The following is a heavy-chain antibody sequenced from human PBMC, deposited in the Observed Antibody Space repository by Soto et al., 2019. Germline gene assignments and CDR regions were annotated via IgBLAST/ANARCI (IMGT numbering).Heavy chain of an antibody. CDR2: INSFSGDT. D-gene: IGHD2-15*01. V-gene: IGHV1-18*01. CDR1: GYTFTHYG. CDR3: ARDLHSGGKYWYFDI. Sequence: QVQLVQSGAEVKKPGASVKVSCKASGYTFTHYGITWVRQAPGQGLEWMGWINSFSGDTNYPQKLQGRLTMTTDTSTNTVYMALRNLRSDDTAVYYCARDLHSGGKYWYFDICGRGTLVTGAS. J-gene: IGHJ2*01.